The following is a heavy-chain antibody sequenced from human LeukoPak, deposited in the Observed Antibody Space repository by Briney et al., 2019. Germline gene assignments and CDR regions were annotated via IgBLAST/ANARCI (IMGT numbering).Heavy chain of an antibody. Sequence: QTGVPLRLSCAASGFTFSTSAMSWVRQAPGKGLEWVSAISGSGTSTYYSDSVKGRLTISRDNSKHMLYLQMNSLRAEDTAVYYCTKGPRSIDYWGQGTLVTVAS. V-gene: IGHV3-23*01. D-gene: IGHD4-17*01. CDR3: TKGPRSIDY. CDR1: GFTFSTSA. J-gene: IGHJ4*02. CDR2: ISGSGTST.